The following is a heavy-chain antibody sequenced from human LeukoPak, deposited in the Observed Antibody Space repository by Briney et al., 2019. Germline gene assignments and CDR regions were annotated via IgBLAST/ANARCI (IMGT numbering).Heavy chain of an antibody. D-gene: IGHD3-22*01. CDR2: IKADGSVE. J-gene: IGHJ4*02. Sequence: GGSLRLSCAASGFTFSTYAMSWVRQAPGEGLEWVATIKADGSVEYSVDSMMGRFTISRDIGKNSLQLQMKGEIGDYTGVDYCSRGPWYYYDSSGYQGGFDYWGQGTLVTVSS. CDR3: SRGPWYYYDSSGYQGGFDY. CDR1: GFTFSTYA. V-gene: IGHV3-7*03.